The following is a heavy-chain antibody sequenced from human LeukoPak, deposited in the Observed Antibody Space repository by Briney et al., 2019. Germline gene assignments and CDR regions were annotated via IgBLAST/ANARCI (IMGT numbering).Heavy chain of an antibody. D-gene: IGHD3-22*01. V-gene: IGHV3-13*01. CDR2: IGTAGDT. CDR3: ARALWAYYYDSSGYYYYFDY. CDR1: GFTFSSYD. J-gene: IGHJ4*02. Sequence: PGGSLRLSCAASGFTFSSYDMHWVRQATGKGLEWVSAIGTAGDTYYPGSVKGRFTISGENAKDSLYLQMNSLRAGDTAVYYCARALWAYYYDSSGYYYYFDYWGQGTLVTVSS.